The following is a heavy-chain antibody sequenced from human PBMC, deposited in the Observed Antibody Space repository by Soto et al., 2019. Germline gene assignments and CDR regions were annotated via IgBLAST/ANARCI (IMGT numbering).Heavy chain of an antibody. D-gene: IGHD7-27*01. CDR1: GGSICTVDYG. V-gene: IGHV4-30-4*01. CDR2: TYEGGRT. J-gene: IGHJ4*02. Sequence: QVQLQESCPGLVTPSPTLSRTCTVSGGSICTVDYGWSWIRQSPDMGLEWIGHTYEGGRTYNDPAPESRVTMSVNTSKSQLALTLSSVSAADPAVYYCARGPSGDKIDSWGQGTLVTVSS. CDR3: ARGPSGDKIDS.